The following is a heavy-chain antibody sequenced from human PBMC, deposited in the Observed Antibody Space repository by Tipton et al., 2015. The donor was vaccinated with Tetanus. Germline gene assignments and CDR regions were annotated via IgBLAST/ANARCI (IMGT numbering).Heavy chain of an antibody. J-gene: IGHJ4*02. CDR3: ARARKYYYESSGYDGY. V-gene: IGHV1-8*01. D-gene: IGHD3-22*01. Sequence: QLVQSGAEVKKPGDSVKVSCKASGYTFTSYDIDWVRQATGQGLEWMGLMKPNSGNTGYAQTVQGRVTMTRNTSISTAYMELSSLRSEDTAVYYCARARKYYYESSGYDGYWGQGTLVTVSS. CDR2: MKPNSGNT. CDR1: GYTFTSYD.